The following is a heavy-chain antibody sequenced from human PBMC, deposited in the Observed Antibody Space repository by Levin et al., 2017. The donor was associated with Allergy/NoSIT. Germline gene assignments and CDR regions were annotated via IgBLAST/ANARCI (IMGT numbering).Heavy chain of an antibody. CDR1: GGSISSSDYY. Sequence: NASETLSLTCTVSGGSISSSDYYWGWIRQPPGTGLEWIGTISYRGRTYYNPSLKSRITISVDTSKNQFSLKLTSVTAADTAVYFCAREEGVYSRLGELSLSTFDYWGQGTLVTVSS. CDR3: AREEGVYSRLGELSLSTFDY. J-gene: IGHJ4*02. D-gene: IGHD3-16*02. CDR2: ISYRGRT. V-gene: IGHV4-39*07.